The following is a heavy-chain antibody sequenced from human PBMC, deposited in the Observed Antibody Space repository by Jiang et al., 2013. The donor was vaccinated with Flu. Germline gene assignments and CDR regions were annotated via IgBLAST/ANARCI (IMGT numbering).Heavy chain of an antibody. CDR3: ARKQWLDYFDF. CDR1: GAFLTTSGYY. Sequence: TCTVSGAFLTTSGYYWGWVRQPPGKGLEWIGTMYYSGTTYSNPSLTSRVSIFMNTSKNQFSLNLTSVTAADTATYFCARKQWLDYFDFWGQGILVTV. J-gene: IGHJ4*02. CDR2: MYYSGTT. V-gene: IGHV4-39*01. D-gene: IGHD6-19*01.